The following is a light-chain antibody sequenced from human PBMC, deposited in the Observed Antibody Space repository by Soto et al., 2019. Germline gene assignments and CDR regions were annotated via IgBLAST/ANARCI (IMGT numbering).Light chain of an antibody. Sequence: QSVLTQPPSVSWSPGQSVTISCTGTSSDVGSYNRVSWYQQPPGTAPKLMIYEVSNRPSGVPDRFSGSKSGSTASLTISGLQAEDEADYYCSSYTSSSTYVFGTGTKVTVL. V-gene: IGLV2-18*02. CDR1: SSDVGSYNR. CDR2: EVS. CDR3: SSYTSSSTYV. J-gene: IGLJ1*01.